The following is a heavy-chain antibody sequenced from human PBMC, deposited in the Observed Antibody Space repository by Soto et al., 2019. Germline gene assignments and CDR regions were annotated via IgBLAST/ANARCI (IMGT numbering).Heavy chain of an antibody. CDR3: ARDRPYYDFWSGFSGRVPSYGMDV. V-gene: IGHV3-48*02. D-gene: IGHD3-3*01. Sequence: GGSLRLSCAASGFTFGSYSMNWVRQAPGKGLEWVSYISSSSSTIYYADSVKGRFTISRDNAKNSLYLQMNSLRDEDTAVYYCARDRPYYDFWSGFSGRVPSYGMDVWGQGTTVTVSS. CDR1: GFTFGSYS. J-gene: IGHJ6*02. CDR2: ISSSSSTI.